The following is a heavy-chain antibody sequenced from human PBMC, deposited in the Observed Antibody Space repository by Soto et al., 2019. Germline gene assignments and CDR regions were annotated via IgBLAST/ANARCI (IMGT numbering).Heavy chain of an antibody. J-gene: IGHJ6*03. Sequence: PGGSLRLSCAASGFTFSSYGMHWVRQAPGKGLEWVAVISYDGSNKYYADSVKGRFTISRDNSKNTLYLQMNSLRAEDTAVYYCAKDVRGYCTNGVCYTPRYYYYYMDVWGKGTTVTVSS. CDR2: ISYDGSNK. CDR3: AKDVRGYCTNGVCYTPRYYYYYMDV. V-gene: IGHV3-30*18. D-gene: IGHD2-8*01. CDR1: GFTFSSYG.